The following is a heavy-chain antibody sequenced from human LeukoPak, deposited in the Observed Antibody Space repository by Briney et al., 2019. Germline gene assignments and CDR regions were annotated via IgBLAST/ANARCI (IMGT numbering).Heavy chain of an antibody. CDR2: ISDSGGST. Sequence: QPGGSLRLSCAASGFTFSTYVMSWVRQAPGKGLEWVSAISDSGGSTYYADSVKGRFTISRDNSKNTLYLQMNSLGADDTAVYYCAKGNWRYFDYWGQGTLVTVSS. CDR1: GFTFSTYV. V-gene: IGHV3-23*01. J-gene: IGHJ4*02. D-gene: IGHD1-1*01. CDR3: AKGNWRYFDY.